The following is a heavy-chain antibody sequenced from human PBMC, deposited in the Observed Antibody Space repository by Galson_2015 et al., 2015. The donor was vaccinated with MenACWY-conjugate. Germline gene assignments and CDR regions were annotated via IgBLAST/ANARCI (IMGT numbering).Heavy chain of an antibody. CDR2: IHYSGTT. Sequence: SETLSLTCTVSGDSISTNLWGWIRQPPGKGLEWIGNIHYSGTTYYNPSLKSRITISVDTSRNQFSLQLNSVTAPDTAVHYCARPISGRGGGAHFDYWGQGILVTVSS. CDR3: ARPISGRGGGAHFDY. CDR1: GDSISTNL. V-gene: IGHV4-39*01. D-gene: IGHD2-15*01. J-gene: IGHJ4*02.